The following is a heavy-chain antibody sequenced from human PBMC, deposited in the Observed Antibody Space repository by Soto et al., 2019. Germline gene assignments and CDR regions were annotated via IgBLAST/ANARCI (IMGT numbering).Heavy chain of an antibody. CDR2: ISVSGETT. D-gene: IGHD5-18*01. J-gene: IGHJ4*02. V-gene: IGHV3-23*01. CDR1: GFSFTNYA. Sequence: EVQLLESGRGLVRPGGSLRLSCAASGFSFTNYAMSWVRQAPGKGLEWLSAISVSGETTYYADSVRGRFTISRDNSRATVFLQMSNLRAEDTALYYCAKEPWLIQGHFDYWGQGILVTVSS. CDR3: AKEPWLIQGHFDY.